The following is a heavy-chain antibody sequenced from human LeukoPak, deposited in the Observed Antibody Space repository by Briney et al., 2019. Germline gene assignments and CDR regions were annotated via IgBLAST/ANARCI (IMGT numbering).Heavy chain of an antibody. J-gene: IGHJ4*02. Sequence: GRSLRLSCAASGFTFDDYAMHWVRQAPGKGLEWVSGISWNSDSIDYADSVKGRFTISRDNAKKSLYLQMNSLRAEDTALYYCAKDQGGYASNFDYWGQGTLVTVSS. V-gene: IGHV3-9*01. CDR1: GFTFDDYA. CDR2: ISWNSDSI. CDR3: AKDQGGYASNFDY. D-gene: IGHD5-12*01.